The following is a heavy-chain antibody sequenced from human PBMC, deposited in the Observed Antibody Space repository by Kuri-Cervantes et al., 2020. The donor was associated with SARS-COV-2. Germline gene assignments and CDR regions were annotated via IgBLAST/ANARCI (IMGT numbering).Heavy chain of an antibody. CDR3: ARMKGGYAVNYYYYYMDV. CDR2: IYHSGST. J-gene: IGHJ6*03. Sequence: SETLSLTCAVSGYSISSGYYWGWIRQPPGKGLEWIGSIYHSGSTYYNPSLKSRVTISVDTSKNQFSLKLSSVTAADTAVYYCARMKGGYAVNYYYYYMDVWGKGTTVTVSS. CDR1: GYSISSGYY. D-gene: IGHD5-12*01. V-gene: IGHV4-38-2*01.